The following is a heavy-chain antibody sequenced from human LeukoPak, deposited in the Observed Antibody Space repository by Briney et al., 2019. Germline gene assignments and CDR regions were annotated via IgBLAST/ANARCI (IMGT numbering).Heavy chain of an antibody. CDR2: IDPSDSYT. CDR1: GYSFTSYW. J-gene: IGHJ4*02. Sequence: GESLRISCKGSGYSFTSYWITWVRQMSGKGLEWIGRIDPSDSYTNYSPSFQGHVTISADKSVSTAYLQWSSLKASDTAMYYCARHGYYGSGSYYSFDYWGQGTLVTVSS. V-gene: IGHV5-10-1*01. CDR3: ARHGYYGSGSYYSFDY. D-gene: IGHD3-10*01.